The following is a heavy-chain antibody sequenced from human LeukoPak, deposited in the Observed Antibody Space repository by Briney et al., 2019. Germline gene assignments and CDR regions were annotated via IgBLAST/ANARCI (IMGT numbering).Heavy chain of an antibody. CDR3: AKDRTVFGGITYYFDY. V-gene: IGHV3-23*01. Sequence: GGSLRLSCAASGFTFSNYALSWVRQAPGEGLEWVSAISASGTSTYYADSVKGRFTISKDNSKNTLYLQMNSLRADDTAVYYCAKDRTVFGGITYYFDYWGQGTMVTVSS. CDR2: ISASGTST. D-gene: IGHD3-16*01. CDR1: GFTFSNYA. J-gene: IGHJ4*02.